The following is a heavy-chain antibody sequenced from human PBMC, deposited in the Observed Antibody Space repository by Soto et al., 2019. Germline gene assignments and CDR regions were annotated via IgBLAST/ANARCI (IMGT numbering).Heavy chain of an antibody. CDR3: ARDQRGTMVRGSYYYYGMDV. V-gene: IGHV1-69*08. CDR1: GGTFSSYT. Sequence: QVQLVQSGAEVKKPGSSVKVSCKASGGTFSSYTISWVRQAPGQGLEWMGRIIPILGIANYAQKFQGRVTIPADKSTSTAYMELSSLRSEDTAVYYCARDQRGTMVRGSYYYYGMDVWGQGTTVTVSS. J-gene: IGHJ6*02. D-gene: IGHD3-10*01. CDR2: IIPILGIA.